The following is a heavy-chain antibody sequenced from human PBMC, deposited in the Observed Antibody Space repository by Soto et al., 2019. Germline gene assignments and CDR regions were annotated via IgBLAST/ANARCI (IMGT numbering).Heavy chain of an antibody. J-gene: IGHJ3*02. Sequence: GESLKISCKGSGYSFTSYWIGWVRQMPGKGLEWMGIIYPGDSDTRYSPSFQGQVTISADKSISTAYLQWSSLKASDTAMYYCATGTVAGTGIDAFDIWGQGTMVTVSS. V-gene: IGHV5-51*01. D-gene: IGHD6-19*01. CDR1: GYSFTSYW. CDR3: ATGTVAGTGIDAFDI. CDR2: IYPGDSDT.